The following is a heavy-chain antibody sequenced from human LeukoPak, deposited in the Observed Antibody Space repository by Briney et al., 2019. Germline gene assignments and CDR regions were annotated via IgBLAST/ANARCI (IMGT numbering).Heavy chain of an antibody. CDR1: GFTFSSYS. V-gene: IGHV3-23*01. CDR3: AKDQVEYYYDSSGYYIDAFDI. CDR2: ISGSGGST. Sequence: GGSLRLSCAASGFTFSSYSMNWVRQAPGKGLEWVSAISGSGGSTYYADSVKGRFTISRDNSKNTLYLQMNSLRAEDTAVYYCAKDQVEYYYDSSGYYIDAFDIWGQGAMVTVSS. D-gene: IGHD3-22*01. J-gene: IGHJ3*02.